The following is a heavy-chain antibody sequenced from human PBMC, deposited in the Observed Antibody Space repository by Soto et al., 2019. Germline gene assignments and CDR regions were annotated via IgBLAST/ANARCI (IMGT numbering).Heavy chain of an antibody. J-gene: IGHJ6*02. CDR3: ARVWSSAAENYYYYYGMDV. Sequence: LRLSCAASGFTFSSYAMHWVRQAPGKGLEWVSVISYDGSNKYYADSVKGRFTISRDNSKNTLYLQMNSLRAEDTAVYYCARVWSSAAENYYYYYGMDVWGQGXTVTVSS. CDR2: ISYDGSNK. D-gene: IGHD6-13*01. V-gene: IGHV3-30-3*01. CDR1: GFTFSSYA.